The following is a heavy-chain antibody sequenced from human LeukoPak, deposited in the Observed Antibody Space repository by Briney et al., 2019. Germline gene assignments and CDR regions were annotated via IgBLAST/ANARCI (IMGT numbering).Heavy chain of an antibody. CDR1: GFTFSYYS. J-gene: IGHJ6*03. V-gene: IGHV3-48*01. CDR2: ISSSSSTI. CDR3: AREGPLYYYMDV. Sequence: AGSLRLSCAASGFTFSYYSMNWVRQAPGKGMEWVSYISSSSSTIYYADSVKGRFTISRDNAKNSLYLQMNSLRAEATAVYYCAREGPLYYYMDVWGKGTTVTVSS.